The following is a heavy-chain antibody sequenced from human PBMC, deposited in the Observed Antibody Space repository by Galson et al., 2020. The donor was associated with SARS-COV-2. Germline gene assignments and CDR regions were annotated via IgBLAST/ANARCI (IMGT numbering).Heavy chain of an antibody. CDR2: ISSGSDTI. Sequence: GGSLRLSCAASGISFSSHTMIWVRQAPGKGLEWVSYISSGSDTIHYADSVKGRFTISRDNAKDSLYLQMNSLRAEDTAVNYCTREYSRRANFDYWGQGTVVTVSS. V-gene: IGHV3-48*04. J-gene: IGHJ4*02. D-gene: IGHD4-4*01. CDR3: TREYSRRANFDY. CDR1: GISFSSHT.